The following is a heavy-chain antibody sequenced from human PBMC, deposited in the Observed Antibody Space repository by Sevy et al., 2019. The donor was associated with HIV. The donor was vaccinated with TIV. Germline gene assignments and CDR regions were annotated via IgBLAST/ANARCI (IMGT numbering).Heavy chain of an antibody. CDR3: ARGDYYGSLYYFDY. D-gene: IGHD3-10*01. CDR2: ISSASSYI. V-gene: IGHV3-21*01. CDR1: GFTFNYHF. J-gene: IGHJ4*02. Sequence: GGSLRLSCAASGFTFNYHFMNWVRQVPGKGLEWVSYISSASSYINYSDSVKGRFTISRDNTKNLVFLEMNNLRPEDTAVYFCARGDYYGSLYYFDYWGQGTLVTVSS.